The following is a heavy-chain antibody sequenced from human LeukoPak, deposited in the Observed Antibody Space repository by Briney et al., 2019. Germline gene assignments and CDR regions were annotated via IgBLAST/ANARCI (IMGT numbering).Heavy chain of an antibody. D-gene: IGHD3-3*01. Sequence: PSQTLSLTCTVSGGSIISGSYSWTWIRQPAGKGLEWVGRIFPSGSTDYNPLLKSRLTISVDTSKNQFSLNLTSVTAADTAVYYCARDFWSGHPGYWDQGTLVTVSS. J-gene: IGHJ4*02. CDR2: IFPSGST. CDR3: ARDFWSGHPGY. V-gene: IGHV4-61*02. CDR1: GGSIISGSYS.